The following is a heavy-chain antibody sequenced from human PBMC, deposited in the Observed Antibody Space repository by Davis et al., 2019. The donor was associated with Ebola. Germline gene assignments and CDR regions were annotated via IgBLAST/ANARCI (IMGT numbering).Heavy chain of an antibody. V-gene: IGHV4-34*01. Sequence: SETLSLTCAVSGGSFSDYSWSWIRQPPGKGLEWIGYIYNNGSTYYNPSLKSRITISVDTSKNLFSLKLSSVTAADTAVYYCTRGLYPWELDYWGQGTLVTVSS. CDR3: TRGLYPWELDY. J-gene: IGHJ4*02. D-gene: IGHD1-1*01. CDR2: IYNNGST. CDR1: GGSFSDYS.